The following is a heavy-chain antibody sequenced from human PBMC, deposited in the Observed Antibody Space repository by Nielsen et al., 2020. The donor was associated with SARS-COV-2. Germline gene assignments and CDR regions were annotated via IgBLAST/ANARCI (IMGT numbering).Heavy chain of an antibody. CDR1: GGSISSGDYY. CDR2: IYHSGST. J-gene: IGHJ4*02. D-gene: IGHD2-21*01. CDR3: AREDVVVAGFDY. V-gene: IGHV4-30-4*01. Sequence: SETLSLTCTVSGGSISSGDYYWSWIRQPPGKGLEWIGYIYHSGSTYYNPSLKSRVTISVDTSKNQFSLKLSSVTAADTAVYYCAREDVVVAGFDYWGQGTLVTVSS.